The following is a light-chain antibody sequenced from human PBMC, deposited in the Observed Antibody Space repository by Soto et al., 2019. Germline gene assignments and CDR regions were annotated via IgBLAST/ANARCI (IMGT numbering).Light chain of an antibody. CDR3: QTWDTGIRV. CDR1: SGHANYG. Sequence: QSVLTQSPSAFASLGASVNLTCTLSSGHANYGIAWHQQQPEKGPRYLMHVYSDGGHNKGDGIPDRFSGSRSGAEGSLTISSLQSEDEADYYWQTWDTGIRVVGGGTKLTVL. CDR2: VYSDGGH. V-gene: IGLV4-69*01. J-gene: IGLJ3*02.